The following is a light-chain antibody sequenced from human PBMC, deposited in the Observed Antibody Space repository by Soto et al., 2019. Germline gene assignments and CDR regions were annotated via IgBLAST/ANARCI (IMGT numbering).Light chain of an antibody. CDR1: QTISSW. CDR3: QHYGGVWT. V-gene: IGKV1-5*03. Sequence: DIQMTQSPSTLSGSVGDRVTITCRASQTISSWLAWYQQKPGKAPKLLIYKASTLKSGVPSRFSGSGSGTEFTLTISSLQPDDFATYYCQHYGGVWTFGQGTKV. CDR2: KAS. J-gene: IGKJ1*01.